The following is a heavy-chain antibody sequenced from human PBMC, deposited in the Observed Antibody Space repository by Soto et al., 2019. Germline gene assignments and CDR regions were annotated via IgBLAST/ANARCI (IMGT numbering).Heavy chain of an antibody. CDR2: INPNSGGT. J-gene: IGHJ6*02. V-gene: IGHV1-2*04. CDR1: GYTFTGYY. D-gene: IGHD2-2*01. CDR3: ARGDIVVVPASIYYYYGMDV. Sequence: QVQLVQSGAEVKKPGASVKVSCKASGYTFTGYYMHWVRQAPGQGLEWMGWINPNSGGTNYAQKFQGWVTMTRDPSISTADMELSRLRSDDTAVYYCARGDIVVVPASIYYYYGMDVWGQGTTVTVSS.